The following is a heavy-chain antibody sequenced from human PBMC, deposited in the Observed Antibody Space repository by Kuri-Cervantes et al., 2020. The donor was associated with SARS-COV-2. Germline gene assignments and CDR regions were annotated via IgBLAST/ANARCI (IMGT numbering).Heavy chain of an antibody. Sequence: SVKVSCKASGGTFSSNAISWVRQAPGQGLEWMGRIISIMGTEKFAQKFQGRVTISVDKSTTTAYMELSSPRSEDTAMYYCAAADSTYWYSPEYFDYWGQGTLVTVSS. CDR3: AAADSTYWYSPEYFDY. D-gene: IGHD6-13*01. V-gene: IGHV1-69*04. J-gene: IGHJ4*02. CDR2: IISIMGTE. CDR1: GGTFSSNA.